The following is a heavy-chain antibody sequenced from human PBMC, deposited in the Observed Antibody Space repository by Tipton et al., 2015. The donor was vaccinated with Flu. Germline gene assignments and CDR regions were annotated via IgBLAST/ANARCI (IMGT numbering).Heavy chain of an antibody. CDR1: GFTVSSSY. CDR3: VKVAPFGY. D-gene: IGHD2-21*01. CDR2: FYKDGTT. V-gene: IGHV3-53*01. Sequence: SLRLSCAASGFTVSSSYMAWVRQAPGKGLEWVSVFYKDGTTYYADSVKGRFSIPRGNSKNTLYFQMNSLRAEDTAVYYCVKVAPFGYWGQGTLVTVSS. J-gene: IGHJ4*02.